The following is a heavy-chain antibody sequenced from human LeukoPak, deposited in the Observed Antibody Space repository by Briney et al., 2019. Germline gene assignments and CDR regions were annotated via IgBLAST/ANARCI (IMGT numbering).Heavy chain of an antibody. Sequence: ASVKVSCKASGYTFTSYDISWVRQAPGQGLEWMGWISAHNGNTNSAQKLQGRVSMTTDTPTSTAYMELRSLRSDDTAVYYCARTHSSGWYLGDYWGQGTLVTVSS. J-gene: IGHJ4*02. CDR1: GYTFTSYD. D-gene: IGHD6-19*01. V-gene: IGHV1-18*01. CDR3: ARTHSSGWYLGDY. CDR2: ISAHNGNT.